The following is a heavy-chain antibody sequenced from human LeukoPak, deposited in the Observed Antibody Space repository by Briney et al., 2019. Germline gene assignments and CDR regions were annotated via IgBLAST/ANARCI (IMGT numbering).Heavy chain of an antibody. CDR1: GFTFSSCE. CDR3: AKVQSSVWVQTFDY. V-gene: IGHV3-48*03. Sequence: GGSLRLSCAASGFTFSSCEMNWVRQAPGKGLGWVSFISSSGRTIYYADSVKGRFAIFRDNSKNTLYLQMNSLRVEDTAVYYCAKVQSSVWVQTFDYWGQGTRVTVSS. J-gene: IGHJ4*02. D-gene: IGHD5-18*01. CDR2: ISSSGRTI.